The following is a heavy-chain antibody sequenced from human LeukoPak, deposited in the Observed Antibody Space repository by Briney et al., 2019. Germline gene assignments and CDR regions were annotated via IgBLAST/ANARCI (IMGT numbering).Heavy chain of an antibody. D-gene: IGHD2-15*01. CDR2: INPSGGST. CDR3: AREDEALDRYCSGGSCYDAVSAFDI. V-gene: IGHV1-46*01. J-gene: IGHJ3*02. Sequence: HEASVKVSCKASGYTFTSYYMHWVRQAPGQGLEWMGLINPSGGSTSYAQKFQGRVTMTRDMSTSTVYMELSSLRSEDTAVYYCAREDEALDRYCSGGSCYDAVSAFDIWGQGTMVTVSS. CDR1: GYTFTSYY.